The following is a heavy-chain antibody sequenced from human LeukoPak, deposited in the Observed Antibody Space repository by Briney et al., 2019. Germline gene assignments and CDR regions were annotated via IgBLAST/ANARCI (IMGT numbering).Heavy chain of an antibody. CDR2: IYTSGST. CDR1: GASISPYY. V-gene: IGHV4-4*07. D-gene: IGHD6-6*01. Sequence: PSETLSLTCTVSGASISPYYGIWIRQPAGKGLEWIGHIYTSGSTNYNPSLKSRVTISVDTSRNQFSLKLSSVTAADTAVYYCARLSIAARPGWYFDLWGRGTLVTVSS. CDR3: ARLSIAARPGWYFDL. J-gene: IGHJ2*01.